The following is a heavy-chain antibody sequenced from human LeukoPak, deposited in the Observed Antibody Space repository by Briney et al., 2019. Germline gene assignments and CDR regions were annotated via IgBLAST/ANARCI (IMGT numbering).Heavy chain of an antibody. Sequence: SETLSLTCAVSGVSVTTYYWSWIRQPPGKGLEWIGNIYYSGSSHYNPSLKSRVTMSVDTSRNQFFPRLSSVTAADTAVYYCARFSEYYHSSVHYLDYWGQGTLVSVSS. CDR3: ARFSEYYHSSVHYLDY. CDR2: IYYSGSS. V-gene: IGHV4-59*02. J-gene: IGHJ4*02. D-gene: IGHD3-22*01. CDR1: GVSVTTYY.